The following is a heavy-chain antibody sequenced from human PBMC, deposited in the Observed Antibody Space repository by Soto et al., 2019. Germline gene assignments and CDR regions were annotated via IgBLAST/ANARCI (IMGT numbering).Heavy chain of an antibody. V-gene: IGHV3-30*18. Sequence: GGSLRLSCAASGFTFSSYGMHWVRQAPGKGLEWVAVISYDGSNKYYADSVKGRFTISRDNSKNTLYLQMNSLRAEDTAVYYCAKDPGIDCSGGSCYLRGGMDVWGQGTTVTVSS. D-gene: IGHD2-15*01. CDR1: GFTFSSYG. J-gene: IGHJ6*02. CDR3: AKDPGIDCSGGSCYLRGGMDV. CDR2: ISYDGSNK.